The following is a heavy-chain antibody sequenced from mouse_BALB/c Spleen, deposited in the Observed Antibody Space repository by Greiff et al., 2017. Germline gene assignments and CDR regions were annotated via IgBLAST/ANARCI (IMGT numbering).Heavy chain of an antibody. Sequence: EVKLVESGPGLVKPSQSLSLTCTVTGYSITSDYAWNWIRQFPGNKLEWMGYISYSGSTSYNPSLKSRISITRDPSKNQFVLQLNSVTTEDTATYYCARGFAYWGQGTLVTVSA. V-gene: IGHV3-2*02. CDR2: ISYSGST. CDR1: GYSITSDYA. J-gene: IGHJ3*01. CDR3: ARGFAY.